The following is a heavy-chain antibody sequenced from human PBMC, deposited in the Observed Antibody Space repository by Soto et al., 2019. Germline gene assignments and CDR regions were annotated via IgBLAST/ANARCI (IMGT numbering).Heavy chain of an antibody. Sequence: QLQLQESGPGLVKPSETLSLTCTVSGGSISSSSFHSGWIRQPPGKGLEWIGSIYYSGSTYYSPSLKSRVTISVDTSKNRFSLKLSSVTAADTAVYYCARRERAAGTDWWFDPWGQGTLVTVSS. D-gene: IGHD6-13*01. V-gene: IGHV4-39*01. CDR1: GGSISSSSFH. CDR2: IYYSGST. J-gene: IGHJ5*02. CDR3: ARRERAAGTDWWFDP.